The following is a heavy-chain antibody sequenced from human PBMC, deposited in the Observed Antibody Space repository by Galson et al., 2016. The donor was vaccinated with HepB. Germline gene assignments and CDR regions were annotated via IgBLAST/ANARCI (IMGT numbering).Heavy chain of an antibody. D-gene: IGHD2-21*02. V-gene: IGHV4-31*03. CDR3: ARVTVPSAIPF. Sequence: LSLTCTVSGGSIKNGAFYWSWLRQLPGKGLEWIGYIYHTGSTYPNPSLQSRLMIAMDPSKNQFTLDLRSVTAADTAVYYCARVTVPSAIPFWGPGTLVTVSS. CDR2: IYHTGST. CDR1: GGSIKNGAFY. J-gene: IGHJ4*02.